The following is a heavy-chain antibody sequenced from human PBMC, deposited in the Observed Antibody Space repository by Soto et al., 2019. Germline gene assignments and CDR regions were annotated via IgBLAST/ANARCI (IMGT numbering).Heavy chain of an antibody. CDR3: ARDSLTGNYFDP. J-gene: IGHJ5*02. CDR2: IYHSGYT. Sequence: QMRLQESGSGLVKPSQTLSLTCAVSGGSISSGGYAWNWIRQPPGKGLEWIGYIYHSGYTSYNPSHKNRVTISVDKSKNQFSLTRSFVTAPDRAVYYCARDSLTGNYFDPWGQGTLVTVSS. V-gene: IGHV4-30-2*01. D-gene: IGHD1-7*01. CDR1: GGSISSGGYA.